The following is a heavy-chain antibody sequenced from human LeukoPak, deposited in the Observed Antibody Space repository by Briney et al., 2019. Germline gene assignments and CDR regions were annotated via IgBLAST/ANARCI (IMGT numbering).Heavy chain of an antibody. D-gene: IGHD6-13*01. J-gene: IGHJ4*02. Sequence: ASVKVSCKASGYTFTSYGISWVRQAPGQGLEWTGWISAYNADTNYAQKLQGRVTMTTDTSTNTAYMELRSLRSDDTAVYYCARDHGSSSWYGGVYFDYWGQGTLVTVSS. V-gene: IGHV1-18*01. CDR1: GYTFTSYG. CDR2: ISAYNADT. CDR3: ARDHGSSSWYGGVYFDY.